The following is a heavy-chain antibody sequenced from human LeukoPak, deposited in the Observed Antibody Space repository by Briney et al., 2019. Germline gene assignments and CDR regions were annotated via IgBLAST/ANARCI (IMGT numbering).Heavy chain of an antibody. CDR3: ARDHYGDYGVDY. Sequence: LGGSLRLSCAASGFTFSSYSMNWVRQAPGKGLEWVSYISSSSRTIYYADSVKGRFTISRDNAKNSLYLQMNSLRAEDTAVYYCARDHYGDYGVDYWGQGTLVTVSS. CDR1: GFTFSSYS. J-gene: IGHJ4*02. CDR2: ISSSSRTI. D-gene: IGHD4-17*01. V-gene: IGHV3-48*01.